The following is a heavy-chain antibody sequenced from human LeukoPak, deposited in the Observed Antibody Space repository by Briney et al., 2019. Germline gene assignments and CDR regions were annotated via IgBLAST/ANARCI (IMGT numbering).Heavy chain of an antibody. Sequence: ASVKVSCKASGYTFTSYAMHWVRQAPGQRLEWMGWINAGNGNTKYSQKFQGRVTITRDTSASTAYMELSSLRPEDTAVYYCAKVGGGSWYYYGMDVWGQGTTVTVSS. D-gene: IGHD6-13*01. CDR3: AKVGGGSWYYYGMDV. J-gene: IGHJ6*02. CDR1: GYTFTSYA. CDR2: INAGNGNT. V-gene: IGHV1-3*01.